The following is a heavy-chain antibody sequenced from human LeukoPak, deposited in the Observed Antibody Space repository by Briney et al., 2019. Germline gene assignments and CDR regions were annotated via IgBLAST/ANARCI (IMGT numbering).Heavy chain of an antibody. CDR2: IYYSGMT. V-gene: IGHV4-59*01. CDR1: GGSISSYY. J-gene: IGHJ4*02. D-gene: IGHD4-17*01. CDR3: ASADYDDYYIDF. Sequence: KSSETLSLTCTVSGGSISSYYWSWIRQPPGKGLEWIGYIYYSGMTNYNPSLKSRVTISLDTSKNQFSLKLSSVTAADTGVYYCASADYDDYYIDFWGQGTLVTVSS.